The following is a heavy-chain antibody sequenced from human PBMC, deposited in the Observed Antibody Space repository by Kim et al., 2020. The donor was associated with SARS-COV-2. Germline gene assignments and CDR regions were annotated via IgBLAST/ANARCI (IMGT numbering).Heavy chain of an antibody. CDR3: ATVSGTSGLGYYYDSSGYSLRY. V-gene: IGHV1-24*01. Sequence: ASVKVSCKVSGYTLTELSMHWVRQAPGKGLEWMGGFDPEDGETIYAQKFQGRVTMTEDTSTDTAYMELSSLRSEDTAVYYCATVSGTSGLGYYYDSSGYSLRYWGQGTLVTVSS. CDR2: FDPEDGET. CDR1: GYTLTELS. J-gene: IGHJ4*02. D-gene: IGHD3-22*01.